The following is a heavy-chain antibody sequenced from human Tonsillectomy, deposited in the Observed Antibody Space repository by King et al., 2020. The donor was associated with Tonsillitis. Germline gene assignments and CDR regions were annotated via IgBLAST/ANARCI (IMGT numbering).Heavy chain of an antibody. CDR3: DRDRHGETSSRGDMDV. V-gene: IGHV1-46*03. CDR1: GYTFTSYY. J-gene: IGHJ6*02. D-gene: IGHD3-10*01. CDR2: INPNGGST. Sequence: VQLVQSGAEVKKPGASVKVSCKASGYTFTSYYMHWVRQVPGQGLEWMGIINPNGGSTSYAQKFQGRVTMTRDTSTSTVYMELSSLRSEDTAVYYCDRDRHGETSSRGDMDVWGQGTTVTVSS.